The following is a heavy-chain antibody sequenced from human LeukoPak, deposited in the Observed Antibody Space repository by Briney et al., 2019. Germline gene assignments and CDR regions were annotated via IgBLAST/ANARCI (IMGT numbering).Heavy chain of an antibody. D-gene: IGHD3-22*01. CDR2: IIPILGIA. CDR3: ARNYYDSSGYYSPFDY. J-gene: IGHJ4*01. CDR1: GGTFSRYT. V-gene: IGHV1-69*02. Sequence: GASVKVSCKASGGTFSRYTISWVRQAPGQGLEWMGTIIPILGIANYAQKFQGRVTITADKSTSTAYMELSSLRSEDTAVYYCARNYYDSSGYYSPFDYWGQGTLVTVSS.